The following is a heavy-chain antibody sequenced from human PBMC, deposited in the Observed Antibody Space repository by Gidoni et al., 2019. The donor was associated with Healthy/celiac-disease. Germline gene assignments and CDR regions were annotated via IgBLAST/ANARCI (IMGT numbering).Heavy chain of an antibody. CDR1: GYTFTGYY. Sequence: QVQLVQSGAEVKKPGASVKVSCTASGYTFTGYYMPWVRQAPGQGLEWMGRINPNSGGTNYAQKFQGRVTMTRDTSISTAYMELSRLRSDDTAVYYCAREVVPAAEGLGWFDPWGQGTLVTVSS. CDR2: INPNSGGT. CDR3: AREVVPAAEGLGWFDP. V-gene: IGHV1-2*06. J-gene: IGHJ5*02. D-gene: IGHD2-2*01.